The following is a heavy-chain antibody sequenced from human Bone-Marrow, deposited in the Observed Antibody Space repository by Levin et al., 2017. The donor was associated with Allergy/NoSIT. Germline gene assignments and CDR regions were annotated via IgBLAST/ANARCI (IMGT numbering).Heavy chain of an antibody. D-gene: IGHD3-9*01. Sequence: PSETLSLTCTVSGGSIRSYYWSWIRQSAGKGLEWIGRIYSGESANYNPSLKSRVTLSVDTSKNQFSLKLSSVTAADTALYYCAREYLFSFDSWGQGTLVTVSS. CDR1: GGSIRSYY. J-gene: IGHJ4*02. CDR2: IYSGESA. V-gene: IGHV4-4*07. CDR3: AREYLFSFDS.